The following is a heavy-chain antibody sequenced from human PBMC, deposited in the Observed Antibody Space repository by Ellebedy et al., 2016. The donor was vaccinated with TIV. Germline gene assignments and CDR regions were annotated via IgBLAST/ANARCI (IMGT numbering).Heavy chain of an antibody. J-gene: IGHJ4*02. CDR1: GGSISSYY. CDR2: IYYSGST. Sequence: MPSETLSLTCTVSGGSISSYYWSWIRQPPGKGLEWIGYIYYSGSTNYSPSLKSRVTISVDTSKNQFSLKLSSVTAADTAVYYCARHGGSRNFDYWGQGTLVTVSS. CDR3: ARHGGSRNFDY. D-gene: IGHD1-26*01. V-gene: IGHV4-59*08.